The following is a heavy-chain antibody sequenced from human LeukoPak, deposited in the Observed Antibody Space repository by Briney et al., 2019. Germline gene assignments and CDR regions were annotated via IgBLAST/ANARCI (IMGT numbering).Heavy chain of an antibody. CDR2: IYTSGST. CDR1: GGSISSGSYY. V-gene: IGHV4-61*09. Sequence: SETLSLTCTVSGGSISSGSYYWSWIRQPAGKGLEWIGHIYTSGSTNYNPSLKSRVTISVDTSKNQFSLKLSSVTAADTAVYYCARNYGDYYYYYMDVWGKGTTVTVSS. J-gene: IGHJ6*03. CDR3: ARNYGDYYYYYMDV. D-gene: IGHD4-17*01.